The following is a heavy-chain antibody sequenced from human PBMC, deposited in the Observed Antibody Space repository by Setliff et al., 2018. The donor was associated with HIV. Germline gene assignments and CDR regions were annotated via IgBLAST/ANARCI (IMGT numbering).Heavy chain of an antibody. Sequence: SETLSLTCAVYDGSFSGYYWSWIRQPQGKGLEWIGEIDHSGGTNYNPSLKSLVTISVDTSKKQFSLRLSSVTAADTAVYFCARALANWVGRRAFDIWGQGTMVTVSS. V-gene: IGHV4-34*01. CDR3: ARALANWVGRRAFDI. CDR2: IDHSGGT. D-gene: IGHD1-1*01. J-gene: IGHJ3*02. CDR1: DGSFSGYY.